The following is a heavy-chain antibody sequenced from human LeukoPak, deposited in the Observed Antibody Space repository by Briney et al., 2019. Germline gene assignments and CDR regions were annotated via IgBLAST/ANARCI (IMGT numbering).Heavy chain of an antibody. Sequence: IPSETLSLTCTVSGVSISSYYWSWIRQPPGKGLEWIGYIYYSGSTNYNPSLKSRVTISVDTSKNQFSLKLSSVTAADTAVYYCARVLPYYYDSSGYYYVGPFDYWGQGTLVTVSS. D-gene: IGHD3-22*01. V-gene: IGHV4-59*01. CDR3: ARVLPYYYDSSGYYYVGPFDY. CDR2: IYYSGST. J-gene: IGHJ4*02. CDR1: GVSISSYY.